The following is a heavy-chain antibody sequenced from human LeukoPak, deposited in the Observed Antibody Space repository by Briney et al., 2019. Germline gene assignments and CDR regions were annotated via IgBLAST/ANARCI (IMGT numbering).Heavy chain of an antibody. CDR2: IKGDGIST. V-gene: IGHV3-74*01. D-gene: IGHD3-3*01. J-gene: IGHJ4*02. Sequence: AGGSLRLSCAASGFTFSSYAMSWVRRAPGQGLVWVSRIKGDGISTNYADSVKGRFTISRDIAKNTLYLQMNSLRAEDTGVYYCAKDHYWSIDYWGRGTLVTVSS. CDR1: GFTFSSYA. CDR3: AKDHYWSIDY.